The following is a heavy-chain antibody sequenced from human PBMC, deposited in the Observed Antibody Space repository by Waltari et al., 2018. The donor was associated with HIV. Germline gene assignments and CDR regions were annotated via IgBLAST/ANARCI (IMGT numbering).Heavy chain of an antibody. Sequence: QVQLVESGGGVVQPGTSLTLSCAGSGFTFRNFAIHWVRQSPGKGLEWLAVFWSDGVEISYADSVKGRFTISKDSSQKTLYLHLTSLRAEDTALYYCARGYSSSRWIPLYHWGRGTLVTVSS. D-gene: IGHD6-6*01. CDR2: FWSDGVEI. J-gene: IGHJ4*02. CDR1: GFTFRNFA. V-gene: IGHV3-33*01. CDR3: ARGYSSSRWIPLYH.